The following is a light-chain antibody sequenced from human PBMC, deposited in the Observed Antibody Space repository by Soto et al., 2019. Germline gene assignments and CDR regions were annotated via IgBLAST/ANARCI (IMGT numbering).Light chain of an antibody. V-gene: IGLV2-14*01. Sequence: SVLTQPASVSGSPGQSITISCTGTSSDVGGYNFVSWYQQHPDKAPKLMIYDVTNRPSVVSNRFSGSKSGNTASLTISGLQAEDEADYYCSSYTSISTYVFGTGTKVTV. J-gene: IGLJ1*01. CDR3: SSYTSISTYV. CDR1: SSDVGGYNF. CDR2: DVT.